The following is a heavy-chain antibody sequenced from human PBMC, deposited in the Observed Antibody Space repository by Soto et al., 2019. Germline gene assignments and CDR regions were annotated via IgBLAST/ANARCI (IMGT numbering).Heavy chain of an antibody. CDR2: MKQDGSEK. J-gene: IGHJ4*02. V-gene: IGHV3-7*05. D-gene: IGHD1-20*01. Sequence: SCKASAYTFTSYGISWVRQAPGKGLEWVANMKQDGSEKDYVGSVKGRFTISRDNAKNSLYLQMNSLTTEDTAVYYCARLITPRVLDSWGQGTLVTVSS. CDR1: AYTFTSYG. CDR3: ARLITPRVLDS.